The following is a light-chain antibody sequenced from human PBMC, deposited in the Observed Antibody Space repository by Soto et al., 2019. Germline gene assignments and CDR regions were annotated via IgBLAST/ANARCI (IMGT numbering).Light chain of an antibody. J-gene: IGKJ3*01. CDR2: DAS. V-gene: IGKV1-33*01. CDR3: QQYDTLSFT. Sequence: DIQMTQSPSSLSASVGDRVTITCQASHDISNYLNWYQQKLGKAPKLLIYDASNLEPGVPSRFSGSGSGTKFIFTVSSLQPEDIATYSCQQYDTLSFTFGPGTKVYL. CDR1: HDISNY.